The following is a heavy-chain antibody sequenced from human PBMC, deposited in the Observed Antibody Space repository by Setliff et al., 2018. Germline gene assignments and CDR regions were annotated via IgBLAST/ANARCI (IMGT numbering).Heavy chain of an antibody. CDR1: GYNFITFG. CDR3: ARSPPNRGSGSGWYGDF. CDR2: ISPYNEKT. J-gene: IGHJ4*02. Sequence: GASVKVSCKTSGYNFITFGISWVRQAPGQGLEWMGWISPYNEKTNYAEKFQGRVTVTTDSPTSTGYLELRSLTSDDTAVYYCARSPPNRGSGSGWYGDFWGQGTLVTVSS. D-gene: IGHD6-19*01. V-gene: IGHV1-18*01.